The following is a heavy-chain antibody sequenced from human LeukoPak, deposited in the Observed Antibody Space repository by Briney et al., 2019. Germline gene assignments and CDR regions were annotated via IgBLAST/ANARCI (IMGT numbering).Heavy chain of an antibody. Sequence: GGSLRLSCAASGFTFSSYAMSWDRQAPGKGLEWVSAISGSGGSTYYADSVKGRFTISRDNSKKTLYLQMNSLRAEDTAVYYCAKDPLGMRYFDYWGQGTLVTVSS. CDR1: GFTFSSYA. CDR3: AKDPLGMRYFDY. V-gene: IGHV3-23*01. J-gene: IGHJ4*02. D-gene: IGHD3-16*01. CDR2: ISGSGGST.